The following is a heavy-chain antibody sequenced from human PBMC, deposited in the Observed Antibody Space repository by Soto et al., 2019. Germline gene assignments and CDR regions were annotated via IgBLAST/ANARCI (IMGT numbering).Heavy chain of an antibody. CDR2: ISAYNGNT. Sequence: APGQGLELMGWISAYNGNTNYAQKLQGRVTMTTDTSTSTAYMELRSLRSDDTAVYYCARDGRITMIVVVKMDDAFDIWGQGTMVTVSS. V-gene: IGHV1-18*01. J-gene: IGHJ3*02. D-gene: IGHD3-22*01. CDR3: ARDGRITMIVVVKMDDAFDI.